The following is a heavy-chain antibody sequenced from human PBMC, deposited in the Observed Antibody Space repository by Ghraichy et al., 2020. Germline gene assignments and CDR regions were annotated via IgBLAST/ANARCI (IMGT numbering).Heavy chain of an antibody. CDR2: ISAYGDTT. J-gene: IGHJ4*02. Sequence: GGSLRLSCAASGFTFSTYAMTWVRQAPGKGLEWVSTISAYGDTTYYADSVKGRFTIYRDNSKNALYLQMNSLRAEDTATYYCARKTYSSGRAHIDYWGRGTLVTVSS. CDR1: GFTFSTYA. D-gene: IGHD6-19*01. V-gene: IGHV3-23*01. CDR3: ARKTYSSGRAHIDY.